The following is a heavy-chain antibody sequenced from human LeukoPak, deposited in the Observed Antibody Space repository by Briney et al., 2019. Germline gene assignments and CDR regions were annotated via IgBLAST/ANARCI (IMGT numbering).Heavy chain of an antibody. V-gene: IGHV1-3*01. CDR3: ARGPPTVTTLYFDY. CDR1: GYTFTGYY. CDR2: INAGNGNT. J-gene: IGHJ4*02. Sequence: ASVKVSCKASGYTFTGYYMHWVRQAPGQGLEWMGWINAGNGNTKYSQKFQGRVTITRDTSASTAYMELSSLRSEDTAVYYCARGPPTVTTLYFDYWGQGTLVTVSS. D-gene: IGHD4-17*01.